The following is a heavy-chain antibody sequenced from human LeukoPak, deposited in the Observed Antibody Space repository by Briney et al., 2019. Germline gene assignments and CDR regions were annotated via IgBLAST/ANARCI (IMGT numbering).Heavy chain of an antibody. Sequence: ASVKDSSKPPGYTFTSYSISWGRQAPEQGLERMGWIRAYNGNTNYAQKLQGRVPMTTDKSTSTAYMEMRSLRSDGTGVYYCAKIRTYCGGDCYSSWFDPWGQGTLVAVSS. J-gene: IGHJ5*02. CDR3: AKIRTYCGGDCYSSWFDP. CDR2: IRAYNGNT. D-gene: IGHD2-21*02. CDR1: GYTFTSYS. V-gene: IGHV1-18*01.